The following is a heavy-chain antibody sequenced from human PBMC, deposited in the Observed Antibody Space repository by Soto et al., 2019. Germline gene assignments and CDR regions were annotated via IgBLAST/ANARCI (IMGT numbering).Heavy chain of an antibody. V-gene: IGHV4-59*12. CDR3: ARTGAYCGGDCYDY. CDR2: IYHSGST. D-gene: IGHD2-21*01. J-gene: IGHJ4*02. CDR1: GGSISSYY. Sequence: SETLSLTCTVSGGSISSYYWSWIRQPPGKGLEWIGYIYHSGSTYYNPSLKSRVTISVDRSKNQFSLKLSSVTAADTAVYYCARTGAYCGGDCYDYWGQGTLVTVSS.